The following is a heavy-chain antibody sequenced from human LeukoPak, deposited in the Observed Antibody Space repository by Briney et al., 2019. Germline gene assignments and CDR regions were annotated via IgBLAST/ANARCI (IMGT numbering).Heavy chain of an antibody. D-gene: IGHD3-22*01. V-gene: IGHV3-23*01. CDR3: AKVAPPPYDSSGRIFDY. Sequence: GGSLRLSCAASGFTFSNYGMNWVRQAPGKGLEWVSAISGNGITTYYADSVKGRFTVSRDNSKNTQYLQMNSLRAEDTALYYCAKVAPPPYDSSGRIFDYWGQGTLVTVSS. CDR2: ISGNGITT. J-gene: IGHJ4*02. CDR1: GFTFSNYG.